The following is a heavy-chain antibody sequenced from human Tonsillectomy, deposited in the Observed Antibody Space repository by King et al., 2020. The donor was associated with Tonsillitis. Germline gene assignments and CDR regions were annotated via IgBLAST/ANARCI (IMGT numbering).Heavy chain of an antibody. J-gene: IGHJ6*03. D-gene: IGHD5-24*01. CDR3: ARIGSNFYYYMDV. Sequence: VTLKESGPVLMTPTETLTLTCTVSGFSLSSARMGVSWIRQPPGKALEWLGDITSNDEKSYSTSLKSRLSISKDTSKSQVALNLANLGPDDTGTYYCARIGSNFYYYMDVWGKGTTVAVSS. CDR1: GFSLSSARMG. V-gene: IGHV2-26*01. CDR2: ITSNDEK.